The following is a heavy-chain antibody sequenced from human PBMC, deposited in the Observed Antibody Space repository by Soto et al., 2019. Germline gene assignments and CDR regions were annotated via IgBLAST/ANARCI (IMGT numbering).Heavy chain of an antibody. CDR1: GYSFTSYW. CDR2: IYPADSNT. J-gene: IGHJ4*02. Sequence: GESLKISCKGSGYSFTSYWIGWVRQMPGKGLEWMGIIYPADSNTKYSPSLQGQVSISADRSISTAYLQWSSLKASDTAIYYCARGNSGSYGSFDYWGQGTPVTVSS. D-gene: IGHD1-26*01. CDR3: ARGNSGSYGSFDY. V-gene: IGHV5-51*01.